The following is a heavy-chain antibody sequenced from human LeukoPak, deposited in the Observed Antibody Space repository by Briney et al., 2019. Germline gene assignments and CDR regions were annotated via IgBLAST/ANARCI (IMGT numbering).Heavy chain of an antibody. D-gene: IGHD2-2*01. CDR2: FDPEDGET. CDR3: ATDERSTSRGNWFDP. CDR1: GYTFTSYD. V-gene: IGHV1-24*01. Sequence: ASVKVSCKASGYTFTSYDINWVRQAPGKGLEWMGGFDPEDGETIYAQKFQGRVTMTEDTSTDTAYMELSSLRSEDTAVYYCATDERSTSRGNWFDPWGQGTLVTVSS. J-gene: IGHJ5*02.